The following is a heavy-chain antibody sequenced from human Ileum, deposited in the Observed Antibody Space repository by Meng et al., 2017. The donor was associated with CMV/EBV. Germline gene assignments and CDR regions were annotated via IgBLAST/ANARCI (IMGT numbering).Heavy chain of an antibody. Sequence: GGSLRRSCAASCFTFSNYDLSWVRQEPGQGLEWVSSISSGSSDIYYAESVKGRFTVTRDNAENSLYLQMNSLRADDTAVYYCAREGKIIVTSGVDYYYFGMDVWGQGTTVTVSS. CDR3: AREGKIIVTSGVDYYYFGMDV. V-gene: IGHV3-21*01. D-gene: IGHD3-22*01. CDR2: ISSGSSDI. J-gene: IGHJ6*02. CDR1: CFTFSNYD.